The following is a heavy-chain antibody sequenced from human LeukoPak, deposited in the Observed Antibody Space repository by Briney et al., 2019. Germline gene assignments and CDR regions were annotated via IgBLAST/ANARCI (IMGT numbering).Heavy chain of an antibody. CDR3: AREGGEYSSSSFDY. CDR2: INHSGST. J-gene: IGHJ4*02. V-gene: IGHV4-34*01. Sequence: SETLSLTCAVYGGSFSGYYWSWIRQPPGKGLEWIGEINHSGSTNYNPSLKSRVTISVDTSKNQFSLKLSSVTAADTAVYYCAREGGEYSSSSFDYWGQGTLVTVSS. D-gene: IGHD6-6*01. CDR1: GGSFSGYY.